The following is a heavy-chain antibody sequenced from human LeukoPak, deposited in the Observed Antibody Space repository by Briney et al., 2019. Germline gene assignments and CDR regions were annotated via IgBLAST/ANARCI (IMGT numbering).Heavy chain of an antibody. Sequence: GESLKISCQGSGYDFTTHWIGWVRPMPGKGLEWMGIIYPDDSDTRYSPSFQGQVAISADKYITTAYLQWSSLKASDTAMYYCARLNADTAMVIDAFEIWGQGTKVTVSS. CDR2: IYPDDSDT. D-gene: IGHD5-18*01. J-gene: IGHJ3*02. V-gene: IGHV5-51*01. CDR1: GYDFTTHW. CDR3: ARLNADTAMVIDAFEI.